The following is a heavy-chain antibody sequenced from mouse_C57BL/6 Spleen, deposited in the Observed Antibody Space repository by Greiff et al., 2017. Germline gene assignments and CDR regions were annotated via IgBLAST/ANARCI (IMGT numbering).Heavy chain of an antibody. CDR1: GYAFSSYW. CDR2: IYPGDGDT. Sequence: VQLQQSGAELVKPGASVKISCKASGYAFSSYWMNWVRQRPGKGLEWIGQIYPGDGDTNYNGKFKGKATLTADKSSSTAYMQLSSLTSEYSAVYFCARRAYYDYDVDWYFDVWGTGTTVTVSS. J-gene: IGHJ1*03. D-gene: IGHD2-4*01. V-gene: IGHV1-80*01. CDR3: ARRAYYDYDVDWYFDV.